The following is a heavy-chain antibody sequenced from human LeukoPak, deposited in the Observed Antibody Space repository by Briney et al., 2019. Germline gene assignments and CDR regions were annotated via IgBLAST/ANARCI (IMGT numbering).Heavy chain of an antibody. D-gene: IGHD3-10*01. CDR3: ARRLTILRGVVTSSDY. CDR1: GYTFTNYW. V-gene: IGHV5-51*01. CDR2: IYPGDSDT. J-gene: IGHJ4*02. Sequence: GESLKISCKGSGYTFTNYWIGWVRQMPGRGLEWMGIIYPGDSDTRYSPSFQGQVTISADKSISTAYLQWSSLEASDTAMYYCARRLTILRGVVTSSDYWGQGTLVTVSS.